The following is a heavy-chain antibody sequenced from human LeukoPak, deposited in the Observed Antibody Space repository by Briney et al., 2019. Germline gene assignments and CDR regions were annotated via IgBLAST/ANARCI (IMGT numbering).Heavy chain of an antibody. CDR3: ARFKSDDSSGYYYYFDY. CDR2: INHSGST. D-gene: IGHD3-22*01. J-gene: IGHJ4*02. CDR1: GGSFSGYY. V-gene: IGHV4-34*01. Sequence: SETLSLTCAAYGGSFSGYYWSWIRQPPGKGLEWIGEINHSGSTNYNPSLKSRVTISVDTSKNQFSLKLSSVTAADTAVYYCARFKSDDSSGYYYYFDYWGQGTLVTVSS.